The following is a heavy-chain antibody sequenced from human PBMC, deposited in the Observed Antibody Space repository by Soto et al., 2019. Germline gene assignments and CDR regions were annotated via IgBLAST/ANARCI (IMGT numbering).Heavy chain of an antibody. D-gene: IGHD3-16*02. V-gene: IGHV3-23*01. Sequence: GGSLRLSCAASGFTFSSYSMSWVRQAPGKGLEWVSAISGSGSSTYYADSVKGRFTISRDNSKNTLYLQMNSLRAEDTAVYYCAKDNDYVWGSYRNRLLYYFDHWGQGTLVTVSS. CDR2: ISGSGSST. CDR1: GFTFSSYS. CDR3: AKDNDYVWGSYRNRLLYYFDH. J-gene: IGHJ4*02.